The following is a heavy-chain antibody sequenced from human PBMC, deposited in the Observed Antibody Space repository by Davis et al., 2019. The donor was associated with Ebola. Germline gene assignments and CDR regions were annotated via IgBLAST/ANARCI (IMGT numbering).Heavy chain of an antibody. V-gene: IGHV3-73*01. J-gene: IGHJ4*02. Sequence: GESLKISCAASGFTFSGSAMHWVRQASGKGLEWVGRIRSIANSYATAYAASVKGRFTISRDDSKNTAYLQMNSLKTEDTAVYYCSIAAAGTNDYWGQGTLVTVSS. CDR2: IRSIANSYAT. CDR3: SIAAAGTNDY. D-gene: IGHD6-13*01. CDR1: GFTFSGSA.